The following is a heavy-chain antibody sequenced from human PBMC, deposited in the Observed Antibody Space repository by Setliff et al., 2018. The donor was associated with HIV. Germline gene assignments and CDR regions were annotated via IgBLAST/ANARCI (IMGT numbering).Heavy chain of an antibody. CDR3: VMNGWYSLEY. Sequence: PSETLSLTCAVYGGSLSGHYWTWIRQPPGEGLEWIGEINHSGKTNYNPSLKSRVTISVDTSKNQFSLKVTSVTAADTAVYYCVMNGWYSLEYWGQGMLVTVSS. D-gene: IGHD6-19*01. CDR2: INHSGKT. V-gene: IGHV4-34*01. CDR1: GGSLSGHY. J-gene: IGHJ4*02.